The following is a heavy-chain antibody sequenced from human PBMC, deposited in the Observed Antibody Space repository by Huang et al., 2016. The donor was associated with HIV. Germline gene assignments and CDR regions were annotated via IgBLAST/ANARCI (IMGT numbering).Heavy chain of an antibody. V-gene: IGHV4-39*01. D-gene: IGHD3-22*01. CDR3: ARHFSYYDSSGYTPWDAFDI. J-gene: IGHJ3*02. Sequence: QLQLQGSGPGLVKPSETLSLTCTVSGGSITSSSYYWGWIRQPPGKGLEWVGSLYYSGSTDYSPALRSRVAVPVDTSKTQFSLKLSSVTAADTAVYYCARHFSYYDSSGYTPWDAFDIWGQGTMVTVSS. CDR1: GGSITSSSYY. CDR2: LYYSGST.